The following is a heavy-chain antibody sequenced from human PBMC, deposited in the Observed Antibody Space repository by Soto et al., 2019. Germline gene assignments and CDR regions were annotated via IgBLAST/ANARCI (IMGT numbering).Heavy chain of an antibody. CDR2: ISYSGST. V-gene: IGHV4-30-4*01. CDR1: GGSINSDEYY. D-gene: IGHD6-13*01. Sequence: PSETLSLTCTVSGGSINSDEYYWSWIRQPPGRGLEWIGHISYSGSTYYSPSLKSRLTISIDTSKNQFSLKLTSVTAADAAVYFCARDRGSSWMYKWFDPWGQGTLVTVSS. J-gene: IGHJ5*02. CDR3: ARDRGSSWMYKWFDP.